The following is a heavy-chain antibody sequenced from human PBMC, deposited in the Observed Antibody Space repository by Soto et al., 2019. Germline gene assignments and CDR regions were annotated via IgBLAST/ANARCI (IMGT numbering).Heavy chain of an antibody. CDR1: GGTFSSYS. Sequence: QVQLVQSGAEVKKPGSSVRVSCEASGGTFSSYSVSWVRQAPGQGLEWLGGIISKSRAANYAQKFRGRVTITADRSTTTTYMELTSLRSEDTAVYYCAREEVAATEGGGGALHMWGQGTLVTVSS. D-gene: IGHD1-26*01. CDR3: AREEVAATEGGGGALHM. V-gene: IGHV1-69*06. J-gene: IGHJ3*02. CDR2: IISKSRAA.